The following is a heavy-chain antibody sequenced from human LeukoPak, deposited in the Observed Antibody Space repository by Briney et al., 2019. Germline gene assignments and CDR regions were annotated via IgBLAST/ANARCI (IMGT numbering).Heavy chain of an antibody. CDR1: GGTFSSYA. D-gene: IGHD2-2*01. V-gene: IGHV1-69*05. CDR3: ARANIVVVPAAMISHYYYYYMDV. CDR2: IIPIFGTA. J-gene: IGHJ6*03. Sequence: SVKVPCKASGGTFSSYAISWVRQAPGQGLEWMGGIIPIFGTANYAQKFQGRVTITTDESTSTAYMELSSLRSEDTAAYYCARANIVVVPAAMISHYYYYYMDVWGKGTTITVSS.